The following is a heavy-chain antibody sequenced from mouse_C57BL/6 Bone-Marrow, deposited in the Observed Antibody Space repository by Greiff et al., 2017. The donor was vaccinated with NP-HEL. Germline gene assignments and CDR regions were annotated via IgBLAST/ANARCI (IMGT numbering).Heavy chain of an antibody. CDR2: IDPVDGET. V-gene: IGHV14-2*02. Sequence: VKLQESGAELVKPGASVKLSCTASGFNIKDYYMHWVKQRPEQGLEWIGRIDPVDGETKYNPKFKGKATLTADTSSNTAYMPLSSLTSEDAAVYYCASDYDYDGVWGTGTTVTVSS. CDR1: GFNIKDYY. CDR3: ASDYDYDGV. J-gene: IGHJ1*03. D-gene: IGHD2-4*01.